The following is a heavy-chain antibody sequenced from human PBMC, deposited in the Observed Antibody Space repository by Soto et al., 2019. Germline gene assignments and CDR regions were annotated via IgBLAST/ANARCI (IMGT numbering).Heavy chain of an antibody. CDR1: GGTFSSYT. J-gene: IGHJ3*02. Sequence: ASVKVSCKASGGTFSSYTISWVRQAPGQGLEWMGRIIPILGIANYAQKFQGRVTITADKSTSTAYMELSSLRSEDTAVYYCASTAPYCSGGSCYSDAFDIWGQGTMVTVSS. CDR2: IIPILGIA. V-gene: IGHV1-69*02. CDR3: ASTAPYCSGGSCYSDAFDI. D-gene: IGHD2-15*01.